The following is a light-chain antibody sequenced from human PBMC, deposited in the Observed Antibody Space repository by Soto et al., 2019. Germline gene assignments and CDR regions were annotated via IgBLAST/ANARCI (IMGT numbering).Light chain of an antibody. CDR3: SSYSNTSTLYV. Sequence: QSALTQPASVSGFPGQSINISCTGTSKDVGGYNYVSWYQKHPGKAPTLKIYDVNKRPSGVSNRFSGSKSGNTASLTISGIQAEDEADYYCSSYSNTSTLYVFGTRTKPTVL. J-gene: IGLJ1*01. CDR2: DVN. CDR1: SKDVGGYNY. V-gene: IGLV2-14*01.